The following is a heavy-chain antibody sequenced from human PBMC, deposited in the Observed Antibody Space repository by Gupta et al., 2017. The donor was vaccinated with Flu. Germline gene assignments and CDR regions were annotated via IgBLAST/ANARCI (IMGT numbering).Heavy chain of an antibody. D-gene: IGHD4-17*01. CDR1: GFTFNSYG. V-gene: IGHV3-21*01. Sequence: EVHLVESGGGLVKPGGSLRLSCAASGFTFNSYGMTWVRQAPGKGLEWVSSITSSSSYMYYADSVKGRFTISRDNAENSLYLQMNSLRVEDTAAYYCARAYDYGDYPLDYWGQGTLVAVSS. CDR3: ARAYDYGDYPLDY. J-gene: IGHJ4*02. CDR2: ITSSSSYM.